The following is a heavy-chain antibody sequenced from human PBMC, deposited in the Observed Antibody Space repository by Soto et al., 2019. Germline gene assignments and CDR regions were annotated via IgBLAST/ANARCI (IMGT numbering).Heavy chain of an antibody. J-gene: IGHJ6*02. Sequence: QVQLVQSGAEVKKPGASVKVSCKASGYTFTSYDISWVRQATGQGLEWMGWMNPNSGNTGFAPKFQGRVTMTRNTSTRTAYMEVSSLRSEDTAGYYCARERAHYGMDVWGQGTTVTVSS. CDR1: GYTFTSYD. D-gene: IGHD6-25*01. V-gene: IGHV1-8*01. CDR3: ARERAHYGMDV. CDR2: MNPNSGNT.